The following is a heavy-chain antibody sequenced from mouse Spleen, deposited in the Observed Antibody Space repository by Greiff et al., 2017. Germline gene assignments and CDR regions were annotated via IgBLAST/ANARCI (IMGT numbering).Heavy chain of an antibody. Sequence: EVHLVESGGGLVKPGGSLKLSCAASGFTFSDYGMHWVRQAPEKGLEWVAYISSGSSTIYYADTVKGRFTISRDNAKNTLFLQMTSLRSEDTAMYYCARNYYDGSAWFAYWGQGTLVTVSA. CDR2: ISSGSSTI. V-gene: IGHV5-17*01. J-gene: IGHJ3*01. D-gene: IGHD1-1*01. CDR1: GFTFSDYG. CDR3: ARNYYDGSAWFAY.